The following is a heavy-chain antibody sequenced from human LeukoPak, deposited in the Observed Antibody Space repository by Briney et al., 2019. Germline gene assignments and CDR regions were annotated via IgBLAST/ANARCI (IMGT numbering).Heavy chain of an antibody. J-gene: IGHJ4*02. Sequence: GGSLRLSCATSGFTFSSYWMHWVRQAPGKGLVWVSRIHSDGSTTYADSVKGRFTISRHNSKNTLYLQMNSLRAEDTAVYYCATAQYYGDYVFDYWGQGTLVTVSS. CDR1: GFTFSSYW. V-gene: IGHV3-74*01. CDR3: ATAQYYGDYVFDY. D-gene: IGHD4-17*01. CDR2: IHSDGST.